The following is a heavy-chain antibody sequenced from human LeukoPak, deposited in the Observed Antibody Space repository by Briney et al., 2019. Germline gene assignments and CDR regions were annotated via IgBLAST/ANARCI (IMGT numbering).Heavy chain of an antibody. Sequence: SETLSLTCAVYGGSITGYYWSWIRQPPGKGLEWVGEIHYTGATSYNPSLKSRATISIDTSKKQVSLKLSSVTAADTAVYYCARGNILSGYCFAFWGQGALVTVSS. CDR2: IHYTGAT. V-gene: IGHV4-34*01. J-gene: IGHJ4*02. D-gene: IGHD3-9*01. CDR3: ARGNILSGYCFAF. CDR1: GGSITGYY.